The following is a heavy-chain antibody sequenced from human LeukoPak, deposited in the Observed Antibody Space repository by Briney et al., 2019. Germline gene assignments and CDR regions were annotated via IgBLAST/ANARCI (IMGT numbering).Heavy chain of an antibody. Sequence: SETLSLTCAVYGGSLSGYYWSWIRQPPGKGLEWIGSIYYSGSTYYNPSLKSRVTISVDTSKNQYSLKLSSVTAADTAVYYCARHSRGGIFGVVINNWFDPWGQGTLVTVSS. V-gene: IGHV4-39*01. CDR1: GGSLSGYY. CDR2: IYYSGST. D-gene: IGHD3-3*02. J-gene: IGHJ5*02. CDR3: ARHSRGGIFGVVINNWFDP.